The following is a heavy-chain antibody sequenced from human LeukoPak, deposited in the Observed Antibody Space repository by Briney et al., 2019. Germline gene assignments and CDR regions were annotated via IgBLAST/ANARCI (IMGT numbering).Heavy chain of an antibody. Sequence: PSETLSLTCAVYGGSFSGYYWSWIRQPPGKGLEWIGEINHSGSTNYNPSLKSRVTMSVDTSKNQFSLKLSSVTAADTAVYYCAREYSGYVNYWGQGTLVTVSS. CDR2: INHSGST. CDR3: AREYSGYVNY. J-gene: IGHJ4*02. CDR1: GGSFSGYY. V-gene: IGHV4-34*01. D-gene: IGHD5-12*01.